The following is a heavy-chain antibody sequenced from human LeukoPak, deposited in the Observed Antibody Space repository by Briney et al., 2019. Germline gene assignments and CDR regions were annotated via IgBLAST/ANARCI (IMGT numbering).Heavy chain of an antibody. Sequence: GASVKVSCKAFGYTFTSNYMHWVRQAPGQGPEWMGVISPSGGSTTYAQKFQGRVTLTRDMSTSTDYLELSSLRSEDTAVYYCARDVQELLLGETTDPWFDPWGQGTLVTVSS. CDR1: GYTFTSNY. V-gene: IGHV1-46*01. J-gene: IGHJ5*02. CDR2: ISPSGGST. CDR3: ARDVQELLLGETTDPWFDP. D-gene: IGHD2-15*01.